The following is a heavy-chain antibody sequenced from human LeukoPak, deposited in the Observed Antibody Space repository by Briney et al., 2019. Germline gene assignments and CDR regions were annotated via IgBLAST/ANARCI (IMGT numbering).Heavy chain of an antibody. V-gene: IGHV3-30*03. CDR2: IRQDGDGK. J-gene: IGHJ5*02. Sequence: GESLKISCAASGFAFSTYVMHWARQAPGEGLEWVAVIRQDGDGKFYGNSVKGRFTISRDNSKNTLYLEMDSLRVEDTAQYFCAREDYTSGHAGALGFDPWGQGTLVTVSA. CDR1: GFAFSTYV. D-gene: IGHD3-22*01. CDR3: AREDYTSGHAGALGFDP.